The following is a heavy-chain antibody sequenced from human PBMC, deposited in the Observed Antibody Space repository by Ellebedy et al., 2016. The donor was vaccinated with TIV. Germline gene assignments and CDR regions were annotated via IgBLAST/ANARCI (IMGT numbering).Heavy chain of an antibody. CDR3: ARELGSVYYGSGSYYKGPYYYGMDV. J-gene: IGHJ6*02. CDR2: INSDGSST. V-gene: IGHV3-74*01. Sequence: GESLKISCAASGFTFSSYWMHWVRQAPGKGLVWVPRINSDGSSTSYADSVKGRFTISRDNAKNTLYLQMNSLRAEDTAVYYCARELGSVYYGSGSYYKGPYYYGMDVWGQGTTVTVSS. CDR1: GFTFSSYW. D-gene: IGHD3-10*01.